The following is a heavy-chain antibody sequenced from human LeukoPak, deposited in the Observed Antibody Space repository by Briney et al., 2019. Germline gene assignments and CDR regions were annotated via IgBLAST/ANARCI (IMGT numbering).Heavy chain of an antibody. V-gene: IGHV4-59*11. Sequence: SETLSLTCTVSGGSISSHYWSWIRQPAGKGLEWIGYIYYSGSTNYNPSLKSRVTISVDTSKNQFSLKLSSVTAADTAVYYCARALVPAAILRENWFDPWGQGTLVTVSS. CDR1: GGSISSHY. D-gene: IGHD2-2*02. CDR2: IYYSGST. J-gene: IGHJ5*02. CDR3: ARALVPAAILRENWFDP.